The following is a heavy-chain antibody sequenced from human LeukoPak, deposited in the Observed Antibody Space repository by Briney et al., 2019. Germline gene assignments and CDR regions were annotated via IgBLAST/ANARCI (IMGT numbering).Heavy chain of an antibody. Sequence: GALSLSFTASGFPFSNAWMSWVRQAPGKGLGWVGRIKTKDDGGTTDYAAPVKGRFSISRDDSKNSLYLQMNSLKTDDMAVYYCTTVSLVVVSTTRGDFWGQGTLVTVSS. V-gene: IGHV3-15*01. D-gene: IGHD2-8*02. CDR2: IKTKDDGGTT. CDR1: GFPFSNAW. J-gene: IGHJ4*02. CDR3: TTVSLVVVSTTRGDF.